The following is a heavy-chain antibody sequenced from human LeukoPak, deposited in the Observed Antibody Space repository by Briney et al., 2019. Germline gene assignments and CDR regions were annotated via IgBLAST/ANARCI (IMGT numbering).Heavy chain of an antibody. Sequence: SETLSLTCTVSGDPFSSSNSFWSWIRQPPGKGLEWIGESNHSGSTTYNPSLKSRVTISVDTSKNQFSLKLSSVTAADTAVYYCARGRSLHCFDYWGQGTLVTVSS. CDR2: SNHSGST. CDR3: ARGRSLHCFDY. CDR1: GDPFSSSNSF. V-gene: IGHV4-34*01. J-gene: IGHJ4*02.